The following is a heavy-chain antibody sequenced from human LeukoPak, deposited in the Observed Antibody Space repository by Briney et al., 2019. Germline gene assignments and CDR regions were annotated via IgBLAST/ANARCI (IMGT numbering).Heavy chain of an antibody. CDR3: AGTYDSSGYFIRHAFDI. CDR1: GGSISSGGYY. CDR2: IYYSGSN. Sequence: PSQTLSLTCTVSGGSISSGGYYWSWIPQHPGKGLEWIGYIYYSGSNYYNPSLKSRVTISVDTSKNQFSLKLSSVTAADTAVYYCAGTYDSSGYFIRHAFDIWGQGTMVTVSS. D-gene: IGHD3-22*01. J-gene: IGHJ3*02. V-gene: IGHV4-31*03.